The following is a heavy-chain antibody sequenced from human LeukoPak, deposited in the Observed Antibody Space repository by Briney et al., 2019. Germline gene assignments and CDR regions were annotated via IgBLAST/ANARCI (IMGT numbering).Heavy chain of an antibody. CDR2: INPNSGGT. CDR3: ASIAYCGGDCYSGFDY. J-gene: IGHJ4*02. V-gene: IGHV1-2*02. Sequence: VASVKVSCKASGYTFTGYYMHWVRQAPGQGLEWMGWINPNSGGTNYAQKFQGRVTMTRDTSISTAYMELSRLRSDDTAVYYCASIAYCGGDCYSGFDYWGQGTLVTVSS. CDR1: GYTFTGYY. D-gene: IGHD2-21*02.